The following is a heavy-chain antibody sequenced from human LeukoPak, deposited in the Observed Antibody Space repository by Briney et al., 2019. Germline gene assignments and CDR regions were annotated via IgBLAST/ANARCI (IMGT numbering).Heavy chain of an antibody. J-gene: IGHJ4*02. V-gene: IGHV3-23*01. CDR3: AKALGYCSGGSCYSLRYFDY. CDR1: GFTFSNYA. CDR2: ISGSGDNT. Sequence: PGGSLRLSCAASGFTFSNYAMSWVRQAPGKGLEWVSTISGSGDNTYYADSVKGRFTISRDNSKNTLYLQMNSLRAEDTAVYYCAKALGYCSGGSCYSLRYFDYWGQGTLVTVSS. D-gene: IGHD2-15*01.